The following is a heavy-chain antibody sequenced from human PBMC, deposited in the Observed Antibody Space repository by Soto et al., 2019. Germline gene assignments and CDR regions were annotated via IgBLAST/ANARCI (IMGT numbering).Heavy chain of an antibody. V-gene: IGHV3-23*01. CDR1: GLTFSTYA. Sequence: GGSLRLSCAASGLTFSTYAMTWVRQAPGKGLESVSGISFSGSTYYADSVKGRFTISRDNSKNTLYLQMNSLRAEDTAVYYCAKVHYDFWSGYGGSVLYYYYGMDVWGQGTTVTVSS. D-gene: IGHD3-3*01. J-gene: IGHJ6*02. CDR2: ISFSGST. CDR3: AKVHYDFWSGYGGSVLYYYYGMDV.